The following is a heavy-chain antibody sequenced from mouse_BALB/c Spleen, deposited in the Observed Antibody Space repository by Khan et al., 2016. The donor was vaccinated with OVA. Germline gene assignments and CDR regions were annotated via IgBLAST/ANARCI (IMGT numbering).Heavy chain of an antibody. D-gene: IGHD1-2*01. J-gene: IGHJ4*01. CDR3: AITITTAKGDYYAMDY. CDR1: GFTFSSYG. V-gene: IGHV5-6*01. CDR2: ISSGGHYT. Sequence: EVELVESGGDLVKPGGSLKLSCAASGFTFSSYGMSWVRQTPDKRLEWVATISSGGHYTYFPDSVRGRFTFSRDNAKNTLYLQMSSLKSEDTAMYYCAITITTAKGDYYAMDYWGQGTSVTVSS.